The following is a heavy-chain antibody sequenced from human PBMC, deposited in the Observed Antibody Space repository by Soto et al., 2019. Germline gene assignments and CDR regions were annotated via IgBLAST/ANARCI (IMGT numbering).Heavy chain of an antibody. J-gene: IGHJ3*02. Sequence: GALRLYFAGSGRTVSSYWRPWVRQAPGKGLGSVSSINSDGSSTSYADSVKGRFTISRDNAKNTLYLQMNSLRAEETAVYYCARDLYSSGWYREAAFDIWAQGTMVTVSS. CDR1: GRTVSSYW. CDR3: ARDLYSSGWYREAAFDI. D-gene: IGHD6-19*01. CDR2: INSDGSST. V-gene: IGHV3-74*01.